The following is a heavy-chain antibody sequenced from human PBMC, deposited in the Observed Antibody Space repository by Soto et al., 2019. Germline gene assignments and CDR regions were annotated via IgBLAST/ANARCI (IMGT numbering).Heavy chain of an antibody. CDR1: GFTFSSYW. CDR2: INGDGSST. V-gene: IGHV3-74*01. Sequence: GGSLRLSCAASGFTFSSYWMHWVRQAPGKGLVWVSRINGDGSSTSYADSVKGRFTISRDNAENTLFLQMNSLRAEDTAIYYCARAAFGSSTWYDYWGQGTLVTVSS. D-gene: IGHD6-13*01. J-gene: IGHJ4*02. CDR3: ARAAFGSSTWYDY.